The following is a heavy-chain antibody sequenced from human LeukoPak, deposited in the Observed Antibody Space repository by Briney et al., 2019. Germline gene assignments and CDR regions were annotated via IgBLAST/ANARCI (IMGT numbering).Heavy chain of an antibody. CDR1: GFTFSSYA. D-gene: IGHD5-24*01. J-gene: IGHJ4*02. CDR2: ISYDGSNK. V-gene: IGHV3-30-3*01. Sequence: GGSLRLSCAASGFTFSSYAMHWVRQAPGKGLEWVAVISYDGSNKYYADSVKGRFTISRDNSKNTLYLQMNSLRAEDTAVYYCARSRMAGDYFDYWGQGTLVTVSS. CDR3: ARSRMAGDYFDY.